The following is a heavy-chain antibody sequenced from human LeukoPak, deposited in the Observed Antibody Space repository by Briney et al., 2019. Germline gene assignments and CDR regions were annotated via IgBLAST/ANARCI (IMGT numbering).Heavy chain of an antibody. CDR2: ISPDGSKT. Sequence: GRSLRLSCAASGLTFSTYGMRWVRQAPGKGLEWVAVISPDGSKTNSLESVKGRFTVSRDNSNNTLYLQINSVKAEDTAVYFCAKNPLSGPQKHYYYGLDVWGQGTSVTVSS. CDR1: GLTFSTYG. V-gene: IGHV3-30*18. CDR3: AKNPLSGPQKHYYYGLDV. D-gene: IGHD6-19*01. J-gene: IGHJ6*02.